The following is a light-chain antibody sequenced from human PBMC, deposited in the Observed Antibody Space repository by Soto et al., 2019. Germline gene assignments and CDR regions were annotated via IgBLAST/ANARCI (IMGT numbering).Light chain of an antibody. CDR1: QSLIHSDGNTY. V-gene: IGKV2-30*02. J-gene: IGKJ1*01. CDR2: EVS. Sequence: DAVMTQSPLSLPVTLGQPASISCRSSQSLIHSDGNTYLSWFQQRPGQSPRRLIYEVSDRDSGVPDRFTGSVSGTDFTLKISRVEAEDVGVYYCMQGTHWPWTFGQGTEVEIK. CDR3: MQGTHWPWT.